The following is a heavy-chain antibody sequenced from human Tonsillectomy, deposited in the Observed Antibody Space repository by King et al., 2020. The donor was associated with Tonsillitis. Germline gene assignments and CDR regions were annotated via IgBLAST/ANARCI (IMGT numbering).Heavy chain of an antibody. D-gene: IGHD3-22*01. CDR1: GFTFSSYW. Sequence: EVQLVESGGGLVQPGGSLRLSCAASGFTFSSYWMSWVRQAPGKGLEWVAKISQDGSEKYYLDSVKGRFTFSRDNAKKSVSLQMNSLRVEDTAVYYCASCPFYYDSDGYSGYFDLWGRGTPVTVSS. J-gene: IGHJ2*01. CDR2: ISQDGSEK. V-gene: IGHV3-7*03. CDR3: ASCPFYYDSDGYSGYFDL.